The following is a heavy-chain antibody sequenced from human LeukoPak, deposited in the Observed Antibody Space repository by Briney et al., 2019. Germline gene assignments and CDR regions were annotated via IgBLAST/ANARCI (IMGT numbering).Heavy chain of an antibody. CDR3: ARAGLQKATTVTTFTIGY. V-gene: IGHV1-2*02. D-gene: IGHD4-17*01. CDR2: INPNSGGT. J-gene: IGHJ4*02. Sequence: GASVKVSCKASGYTFTGYYMHWVRQAPGQGLEWMGWINPNSGGTNYAQKFQGRVTMTRDTSISTAYMELSRLRSDDTAVYYCARAGLQKATTVTTFTIGYWGQGTLVTVSS. CDR1: GYTFTGYY.